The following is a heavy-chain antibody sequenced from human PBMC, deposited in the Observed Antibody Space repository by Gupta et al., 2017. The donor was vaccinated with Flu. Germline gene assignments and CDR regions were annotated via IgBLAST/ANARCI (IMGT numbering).Heavy chain of an antibody. Sequence: EVQLVESGGGLVQPGGSLRLSCVASEFTFSAYWMYWVRQAPGKGLLWGSRAGDGSTTSYADSVKGRFTVSRDDAKNTLYLQMNTLRDEDTAVYYCARGGFYHALDVWGQGTTVTVSS. CDR3: ARGGFYHALDV. CDR1: EFTFSAYW. J-gene: IGHJ6*02. CDR2: AGDGSTT. V-gene: IGHV3-74*01.